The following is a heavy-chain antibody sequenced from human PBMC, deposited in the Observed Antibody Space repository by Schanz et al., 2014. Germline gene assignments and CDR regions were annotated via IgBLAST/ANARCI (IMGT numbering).Heavy chain of an antibody. CDR3: ARHLVNAYGMDV. D-gene: IGHD3-3*02. CDR2: IHRSGSI. CDR1: GGPFSGYF. V-gene: IGHV4-34*01. J-gene: IGHJ6*02. Sequence: QVQLQQWGAGLLKPSETLSLTCAVYGGPFSGYFWSWIRQSPGKGLQWIGEIHRSGSIIYNPSLRSGVTISMDTSKNQFFRKVTSVTAADTAVYYCARHLVNAYGMDVWGQGTAVTVSS.